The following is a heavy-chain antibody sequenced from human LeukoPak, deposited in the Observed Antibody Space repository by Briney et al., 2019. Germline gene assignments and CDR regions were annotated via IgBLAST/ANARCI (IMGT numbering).Heavy chain of an antibody. CDR2: IGSDFGT. J-gene: IGHJ4*02. CDR3: AKDILGWSFDS. D-gene: IGHD3-3*01. V-gene: IGHV3-23*01. CDR1: GFSFTHNA. Sequence: GGSLRLSCEASGFSFTHNAMSWVRQAPGKGLEWVSGIGSDFGTHYADSVKGRFTISRDNSKNAMYPQMNSLRAEDTAVYYCAKDILGWSFDSWGQGITVTVSS.